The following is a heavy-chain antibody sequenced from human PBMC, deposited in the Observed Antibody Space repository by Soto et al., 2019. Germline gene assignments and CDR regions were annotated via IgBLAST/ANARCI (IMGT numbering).Heavy chain of an antibody. J-gene: IGHJ5*02. V-gene: IGHV2-5*02. CDR2: SYWDDDK. CDR3: AHNLVAGTSWFDP. Sequence: QITLKESGPTLVKPTQTLMLTCTFTGFSLSTNGVGVVWIRQPPGKALEWLGISYWDDDKRYRPSLKSRLTITKDTSKNQVVLTMTNMDPVDTGTYYCAHNLVAGTSWFDPWGQGTLVTVSS. CDR1: GFSLSTNGVG. D-gene: IGHD6-19*01.